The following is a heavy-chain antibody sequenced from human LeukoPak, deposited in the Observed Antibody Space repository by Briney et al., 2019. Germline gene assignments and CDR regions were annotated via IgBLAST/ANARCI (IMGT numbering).Heavy chain of an antibody. CDR2: IFYSGST. CDR3: ARHYDFWSGSRNWYFDL. CDR1: GFTFSSYS. Sequence: GSLRLSCAASGFTFSSYSMNWVRQAPGKGLEWIGYIFYSGSTNYNPSLKSRVTISVDTSKNQFSLKLSSVTAADTAVYYCARHYDFWSGSRNWYFDLWGRGTLVTVSS. D-gene: IGHD3-3*01. V-gene: IGHV4-59*08. J-gene: IGHJ2*01.